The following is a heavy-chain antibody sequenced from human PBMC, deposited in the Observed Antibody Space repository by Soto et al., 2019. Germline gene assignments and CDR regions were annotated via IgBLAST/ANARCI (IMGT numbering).Heavy chain of an antibody. Sequence: PGGSLRLSCAASGFTFSSYAMHWVRQAPGKGLEWVAVMSYDGSNKYYADSVKGRFTISRDNAKNSLYLQMNSLRAEDTAVYYCARDPTVTGGFDYWGQGTLVTVSS. V-gene: IGHV3-30*03. CDR3: ARDPTVTGGFDY. J-gene: IGHJ4*02. D-gene: IGHD4-4*01. CDR1: GFTFSSYA. CDR2: MSYDGSNK.